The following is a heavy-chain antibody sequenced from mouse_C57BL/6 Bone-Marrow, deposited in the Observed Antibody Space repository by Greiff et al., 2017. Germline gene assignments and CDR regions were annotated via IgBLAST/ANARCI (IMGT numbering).Heavy chain of an antibody. CDR2: FTMYSDDT. J-gene: IGHJ1*03. CDR1: YFAFMASA. V-gene: IGHV1-49*01. D-gene: IGHD2-2*01. CDR3: ASSGYSWYFDV. Sequence: QVQLQQSGAELVRPGSSVKLSCKASYFAFMASAMHWVKQRPGHGLEWIGSFTMYSDDTEYSENFKGKATLTANTYSGTAYMELSSLTSEDSAVYYGASSGYSWYFDVCGTGTTVTVSS.